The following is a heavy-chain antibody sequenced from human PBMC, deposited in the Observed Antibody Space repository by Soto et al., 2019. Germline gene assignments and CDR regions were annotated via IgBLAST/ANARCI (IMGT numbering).Heavy chain of an antibody. CDR2: IYHSGST. CDR1: GGSISSGGYS. Sequence: SETLSLTCAVSGGSISSGGYSWSWIRQPPGKGLEWIGYIYHSGSTYYNPSLKSRVTISVDRSKNQFSLKLSSVTAADTAVYYCARDRWFGESDAFDIWGQGTMVTVSS. CDR3: ARDRWFGESDAFDI. D-gene: IGHD3-10*01. J-gene: IGHJ3*02. V-gene: IGHV4-30-2*01.